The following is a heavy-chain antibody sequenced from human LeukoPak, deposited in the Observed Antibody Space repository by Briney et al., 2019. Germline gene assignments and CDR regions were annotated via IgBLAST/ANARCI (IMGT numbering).Heavy chain of an antibody. CDR1: GFTFTKYD. D-gene: IGHD3-16*02. J-gene: IGHJ5*02. Sequence: GGSLRLSCAASGFTFTKYDMSWVRQAPGKGLEWVSSISAAGDVTVHADSVRGRFTISRDISKNTLYLQMNSLRAEDTAVYYCARDGDDYVWGSYRNSNWFDPWGQGTLVTVSS. V-gene: IGHV3-23*01. CDR3: ARDGDDYVWGSYRNSNWFDP. CDR2: ISAAGDVT.